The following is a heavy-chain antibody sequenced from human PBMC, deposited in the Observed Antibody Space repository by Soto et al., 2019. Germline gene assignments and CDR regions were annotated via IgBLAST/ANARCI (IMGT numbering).Heavy chain of an antibody. D-gene: IGHD3-10*01. CDR3: AKDLHWFAMDV. V-gene: IGHV3-23*01. CDR1: GFPFSNYY. J-gene: IGHJ6*02. Sequence: EVQLLESGGGLVQPGGSLRLSCVASGFPFSNYYMDWVRQAPGKGLEWVAVISGSEDNIHYADSVKGRFTIPRDNSMNTLYLQMNSLRADDTAIYYCAKDLHWFAMDVWGQGTTVTVSS. CDR2: ISGSEDNI.